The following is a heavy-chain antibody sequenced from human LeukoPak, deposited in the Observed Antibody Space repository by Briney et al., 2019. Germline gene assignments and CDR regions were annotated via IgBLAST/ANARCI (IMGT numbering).Heavy chain of an antibody. CDR1: GYTFTDYW. CDR3: VRLWDNCFDF. Sequence: GESLKISCKTSGYTFTDYWIGWVRQMPGKGLEWMGIISPFDSDSKYSPSFQGQVTISADESINTAYLQWSCLKASDTAIYYCVRLWDNCFDFWGQGTLVTVSS. J-gene: IGHJ5*01. D-gene: IGHD3-16*01. CDR2: ISPFDSDS. V-gene: IGHV5-51*01.